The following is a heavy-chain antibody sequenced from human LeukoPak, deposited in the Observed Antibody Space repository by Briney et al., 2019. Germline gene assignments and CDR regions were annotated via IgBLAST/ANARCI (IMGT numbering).Heavy chain of an antibody. CDR1: GFTFSSYS. CDR2: ISSSSYI. Sequence: GGYLRFSCAASGFTFSSYSMNWVRQAPGKGLEWVSSISSSSYIYSADFVKGGFTISSDNAKTSLYLLMNSLSAEDTAVYYCGGDTRPSYCMDVWGQGTTVTVSS. J-gene: IGHJ6*02. CDR3: GGDTRPSYCMDV. V-gene: IGHV3-21*01.